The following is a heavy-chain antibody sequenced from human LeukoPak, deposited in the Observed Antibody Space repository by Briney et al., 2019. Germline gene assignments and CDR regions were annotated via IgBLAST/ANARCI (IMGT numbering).Heavy chain of an antibody. J-gene: IGHJ3*02. V-gene: IGHV3-48*02. Sequence: GGSLRLSCAASGFTFSSYSMNWVRQAPGKGLEWVPYISSSSSTIYYADSVKGRFTIPRDNAKNSLDLQMNSLRDEDTAVYYCARDSFVEDAFDIWGQGTMVTVSS. D-gene: IGHD5-24*01. CDR3: ARDSFVEDAFDI. CDR1: GFTFSSYS. CDR2: ISSSSSTI.